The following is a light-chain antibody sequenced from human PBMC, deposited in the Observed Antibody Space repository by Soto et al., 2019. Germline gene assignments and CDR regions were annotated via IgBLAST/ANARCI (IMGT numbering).Light chain of an antibody. CDR2: EVN. CDR1: SSDDGAYNY. CDR3: SSYAGSNKV. V-gene: IGLV2-8*01. Sequence: QSALTQPPSASGSPGQSVTISCTGTSSDDGAYNYVSWYQQHPGKAPKLMIYEVNKRPSGVPDRFSGSKSGNTASLTVSGLQAEDEADYYCSSYAGSNKVFGGGTKLTVL. J-gene: IGLJ3*02.